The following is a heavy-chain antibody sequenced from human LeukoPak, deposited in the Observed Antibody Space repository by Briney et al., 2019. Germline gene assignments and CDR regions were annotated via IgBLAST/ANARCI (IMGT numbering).Heavy chain of an antibody. CDR2: IYATGST. CDR3: ARLYYGSGSPFDY. CDR1: GGSISSYY. D-gene: IGHD3-10*01. V-gene: IGHV4-4*07. Sequence: SETLSLTCTVSGGSISSYYWSWIRQPAGKGLEWIGRIYATGSTNYNPSLKSRVTMSVDTSKNQFSLNLNSVTAADTAVYYCARLYYGSGSPFDYWGQGTLVTVSS. J-gene: IGHJ4*02.